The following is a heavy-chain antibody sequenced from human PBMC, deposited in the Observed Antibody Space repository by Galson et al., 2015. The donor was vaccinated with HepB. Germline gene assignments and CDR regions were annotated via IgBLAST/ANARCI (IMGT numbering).Heavy chain of an antibody. J-gene: IGHJ4*02. V-gene: IGHV4-34*01. CDR1: GGSFSGYY. CDR3: ARGGYCSSTSCYYGYTPFDY. D-gene: IGHD2-2*01. CDR2: INHSGST. Sequence: SETLSLTCAVYGGSFSGYYWSWIRQPPGKGLEWIGEINHSGSTNYNPSLKSRVTISVDTSKNQFSLKLSSVTAADTAVYYCARGGYCSSTSCYYGYTPFDYWGQGTLVTVSS.